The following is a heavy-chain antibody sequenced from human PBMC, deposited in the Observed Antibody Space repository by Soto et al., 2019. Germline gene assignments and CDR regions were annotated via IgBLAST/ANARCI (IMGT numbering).Heavy chain of an antibody. D-gene: IGHD3-22*01. V-gene: IGHV3-48*03. CDR2: ISSSGSTI. Sequence: GGSLRLSCAASGFPFSIYEMNWVRQSPGKGLEWVSYISSSGSTIYYADSVKGRFTISRDNAKNSLYLQMNSLRAEDTAVYYCARDRLVLGYYDISGALDYWAQGTLLPVSS. CDR1: GFPFSIYE. CDR3: ARDRLVLGYYDISGALDY. J-gene: IGHJ4*02.